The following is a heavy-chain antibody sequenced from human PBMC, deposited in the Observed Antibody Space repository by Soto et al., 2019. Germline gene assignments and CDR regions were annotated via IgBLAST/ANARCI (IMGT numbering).Heavy chain of an antibody. V-gene: IGHV3-66*01. Sequence: GGSLRLSCAASGFTVSSNYMSWVRQAPGKGLEWVSVIYSGGSTYYADSVKGRFTISRDNSKNTLYLQMNSLRAEDTAVYYCARAPTLRSYSNWAYWGQGTLVTVSS. CDR2: IYSGGST. CDR3: ARAPTLRSYSNWAY. J-gene: IGHJ4*02. CDR1: GFTVSSNY. D-gene: IGHD4-4*01.